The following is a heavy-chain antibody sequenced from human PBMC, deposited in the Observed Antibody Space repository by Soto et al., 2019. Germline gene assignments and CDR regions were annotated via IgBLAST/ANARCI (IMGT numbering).Heavy chain of an antibody. D-gene: IGHD6-13*01. Sequence: GESLKISCEASGYNFNTYWIGWVRQMPGRGLEWMAVTYPGDSDSKYSPSFEDHITISADRSINTAYLQWDSLKASDTAIYFCARFAAAATFMNYWGQGTPVTVSS. J-gene: IGHJ4*02. CDR3: ARFAAAATFMNY. CDR1: GYNFNTYW. V-gene: IGHV5-51*01. CDR2: TYPGDSDS.